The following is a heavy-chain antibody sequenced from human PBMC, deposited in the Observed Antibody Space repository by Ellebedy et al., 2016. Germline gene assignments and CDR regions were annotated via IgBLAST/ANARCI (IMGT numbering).Heavy chain of an antibody. D-gene: IGHD5-24*01. J-gene: IGHJ4*02. CDR3: ARSSLPWLQTWGYFDY. CDR1: GGTFSSYA. CDR2: IIPIFGTA. Sequence: SVKVSCXASGGTFSSYAISWVRQAPGQGLEWMGGIIPIFGTANYAQKFQGRVTITADESTSTAYMELSSLRSEDTAVYYCARSSLPWLQTWGYFDYWGQGTLVTVSS. V-gene: IGHV1-69*13.